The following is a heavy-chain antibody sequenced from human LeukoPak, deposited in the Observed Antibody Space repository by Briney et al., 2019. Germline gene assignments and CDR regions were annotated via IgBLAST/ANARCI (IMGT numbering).Heavy chain of an antibody. CDR3: ARERVRRGWHFDL. Sequence: SETLSLTCAVYGGSFSGYYWSWIRQPPGKGLEWIGEINPSGGTNYNPSLKSRVTISVDTSKNQFSLKLSSVTAADTAVYYCARERVRRGWHFDLWGRGTLVTVSS. CDR2: INPSGGT. J-gene: IGHJ2*01. CDR1: GGSFSGYY. V-gene: IGHV4-34*01. D-gene: IGHD2-15*01.